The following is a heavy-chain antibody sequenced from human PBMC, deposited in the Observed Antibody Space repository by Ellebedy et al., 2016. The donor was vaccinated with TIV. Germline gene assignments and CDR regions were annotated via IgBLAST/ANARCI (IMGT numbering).Heavy chain of an antibody. CDR1: RYRFTSFY. Sequence: ASVKVSXKASRYRFTSFYIVWVRQAPGQGLEWMGIINPSDGSTTYPQKFQDRVTMTRDMSTSTVYMDLSSLRSDDTALYYCARLQVRGVNMGAAHFYGMDVWGQGTTVTVSS. CDR3: ARLQVRGVNMGAAHFYGMDV. V-gene: IGHV1-46*01. J-gene: IGHJ6*02. CDR2: INPSDGST. D-gene: IGHD3-10*01.